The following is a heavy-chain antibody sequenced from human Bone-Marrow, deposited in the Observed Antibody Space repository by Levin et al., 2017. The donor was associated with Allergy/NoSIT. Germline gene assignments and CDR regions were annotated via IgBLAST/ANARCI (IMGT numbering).Heavy chain of an antibody. Sequence: SVKVSCKASGGSFRSYAISWVRQAPGQGLEWMGGIIPKFGPGNYAQRFQGRLTITADASTTTAYMELSSLGPEDTAVYYCASPQQYCTTTSCAIHYYYMDVWGGGTTVTVSS. V-gene: IGHV1-69*13. J-gene: IGHJ6*03. D-gene: IGHD2-2*01. CDR1: GGSFRSYA. CDR3: ASPQQYCTTTSCAIHYYYMDV. CDR2: IIPKFGPG.